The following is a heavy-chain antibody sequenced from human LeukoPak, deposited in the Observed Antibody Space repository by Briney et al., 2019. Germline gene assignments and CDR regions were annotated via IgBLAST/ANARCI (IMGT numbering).Heavy chain of an antibody. CDR2: ISNDGSNI. J-gene: IGHJ4*02. CDR1: GFIFSSYG. D-gene: IGHD2-15*01. V-gene: IGHV3-30*03. Sequence: GGSLRLSCAASGFIFSSYGMHWVRQAPGKGLEWVAVISNDGSNIHYDVSVKGRFTISRDNAKNTLYLQMNSLRAEDTAVYYCARDLEPYCSGGSCSRLGYWGQGTLVTVSS. CDR3: ARDLEPYCSGGSCSRLGY.